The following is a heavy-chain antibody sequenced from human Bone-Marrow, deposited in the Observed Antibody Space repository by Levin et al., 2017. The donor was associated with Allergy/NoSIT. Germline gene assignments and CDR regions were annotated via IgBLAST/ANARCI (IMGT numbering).Heavy chain of an antibody. CDR1: GFTFSNYW. CDR2: IKQDGSEK. V-gene: IGHV3-7*01. Sequence: PGGSLRLSCEASGFTFSNYWMSWVRQAPGKGLEWVANIKQDGSEKYYVDSVKGRFTIYRDNAKNSLYLQMNSLRAEDTAVYYCVRFIRTVGGYDKYYFESWGQGNLVTVSS. D-gene: IGHD5-12*01. CDR3: VRFIRTVGGYDKYYFES. J-gene: IGHJ4*02.